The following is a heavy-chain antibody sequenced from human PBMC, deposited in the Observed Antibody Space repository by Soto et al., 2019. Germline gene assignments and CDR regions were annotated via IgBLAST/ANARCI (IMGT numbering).Heavy chain of an antibody. V-gene: IGHV4-30-2*01. CDR1: GGSISSGGYS. J-gene: IGHJ6*02. CDR3: ARDGPIPGESRYYYYGMDV. D-gene: IGHD3-10*01. Sequence: PSETLSLTCAVSGGSISSGGYSWSWIRQPPGKGLEWIGYIYHSGSTYYNPSLKSRVTISVDTSKNQFSLKLSSVTAADTAVYYCARDGPIPGESRYYYYGMDVWGQGTTVTVSS. CDR2: IYHSGST.